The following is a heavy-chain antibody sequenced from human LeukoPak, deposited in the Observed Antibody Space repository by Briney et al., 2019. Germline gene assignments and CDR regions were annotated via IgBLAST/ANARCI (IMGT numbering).Heavy chain of an antibody. CDR3: ARSMFRGVICPFDY. CDR2: IDPRDSYT. J-gene: IGHJ4*02. D-gene: IGHD3-10*01. CDR1: GYSFTSYW. Sequence: GESLKISCKGSGYSFTSYWIIWVRQMPGKGLEWMGRIDPRDSYTNYSPSFQGHVTISVDKSISTAYLQWSSLKASDTAMYYCARSMFRGVICPFDYWGQGTLVTVSS. V-gene: IGHV5-10-1*01.